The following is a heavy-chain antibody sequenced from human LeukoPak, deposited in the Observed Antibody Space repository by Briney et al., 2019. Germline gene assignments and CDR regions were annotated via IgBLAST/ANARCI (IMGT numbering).Heavy chain of an antibody. CDR2: IYTSGST. CDR3: ARGITMVRGVIIEDY. V-gene: IGHV4-4*07. CDR1: GGSISSYY. Sequence: PSETLSLTCTVSGGSISSYYWSWIRQPAGKGLEWIGRIYTSGSTNYNPSPKSRVTMSVDTSKNQFSLKLSSVTAADTAVYYCARGITMVRGVIIEDYWGQGTLVTVSS. J-gene: IGHJ4*02. D-gene: IGHD3-10*01.